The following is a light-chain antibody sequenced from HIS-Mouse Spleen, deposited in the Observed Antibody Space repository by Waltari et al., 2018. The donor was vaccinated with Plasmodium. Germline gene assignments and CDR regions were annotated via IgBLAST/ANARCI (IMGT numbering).Light chain of an antibody. V-gene: IGKV3-15*01. J-gene: IGKJ3*01. CDR3: QQYNNWSFT. Sequence: EIVMTQSPATLSVSPGERATLSCRASQRVSSNLAWNQQKPGQAPRRLIYGASTRATGIPARFSGSGSGTEFTLTISSLQSEDFAVYYCQQYNNWSFTFGPGTKVDIK. CDR1: QRVSSN. CDR2: GAS.